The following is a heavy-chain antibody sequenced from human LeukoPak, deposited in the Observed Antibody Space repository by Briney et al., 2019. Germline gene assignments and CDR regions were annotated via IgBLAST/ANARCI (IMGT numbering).Heavy chain of an antibody. CDR1: GFTFSSYW. Sequence: GGSLRLSCAASGFTFSSYWMSWFRQAPGKGLEWVANIKQDGSEKYYVDSVKGRFTISRDNAKNSLYLQMNSLRAEDTAVYYCARETQLYCSSTSCYYDYWGQGTLVTVSS. D-gene: IGHD2-2*01. V-gene: IGHV3-7*01. CDR2: IKQDGSEK. J-gene: IGHJ4*02. CDR3: ARETQLYCSSTSCYYDY.